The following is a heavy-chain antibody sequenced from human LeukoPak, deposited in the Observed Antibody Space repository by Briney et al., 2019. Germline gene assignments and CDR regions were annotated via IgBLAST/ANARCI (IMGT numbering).Heavy chain of an antibody. CDR3: AKDRRELDVFDI. V-gene: IGHV3-23*01. CDR1: GFTFNTYA. CDR2: ISGSGRTT. J-gene: IGHJ3*02. Sequence: GGSLRLSCAASGFTFNTYAMSWVRQAPGKGLEWVSGISGSGRTTYYADSVKGRFTISRDNSKNTLFVHMNSLRAEDTAVYYCAKDRRELDVFDIWGQGTMVTVSS.